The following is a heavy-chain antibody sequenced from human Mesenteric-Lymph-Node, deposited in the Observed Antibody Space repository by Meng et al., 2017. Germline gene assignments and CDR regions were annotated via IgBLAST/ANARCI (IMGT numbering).Heavy chain of an antibody. CDR2: IGHSGIT. V-gene: IGHV4-39*01. Sequence: QPQLQESGPGLVKPSEALSLTGSVSGGSISTSGYYWGWIRQPPGKGLEWIGSIGHSGITYYTPSLKSRVTVSIDTSKSQFSLKLTSVTAADTAVYYCVRSSGWVRTGFDPRGQGTLVTVSS. D-gene: IGHD6-19*01. J-gene: IGHJ5*02. CDR1: GGSISTSGYY. CDR3: VRSSGWVRTGFDP.